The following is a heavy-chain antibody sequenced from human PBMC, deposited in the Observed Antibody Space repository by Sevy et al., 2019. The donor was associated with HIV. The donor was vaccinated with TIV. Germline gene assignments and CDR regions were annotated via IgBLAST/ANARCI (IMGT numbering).Heavy chain of an antibody. CDR1: GFTFDDYS. V-gene: IGHV3-43*01. D-gene: IGHD3-22*01. CDR3: AKGDSVITTLIGLTDY. Sequence: GGSLRLSCAASGFTFDDYSIHWVRQAPGKDLEWVSLIRWDGGATYYADSVKGRFTISRDNSKNSVFLEMNSLRNEDTALYYCAKGDSVITTLIGLTDYWGQGTLVTVSS. J-gene: IGHJ4*02. CDR2: IRWDGGAT.